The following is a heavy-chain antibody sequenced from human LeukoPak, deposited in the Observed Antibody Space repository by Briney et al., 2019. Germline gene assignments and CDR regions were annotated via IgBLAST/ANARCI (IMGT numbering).Heavy chain of an antibody. CDR3: VRDPGGGAYDL. Sequence: QAGGSLRLSCAASGFVFSNNWMNWVRQTPGKGVEWVGIINQDGSNKACADSVTGRFTITRDNARNLMYLRKNSLRVEDTAVYYCVRDPGGGAYDLWGPGNVVTVSS. V-gene: IGHV3-7*01. CDR2: INQDGSNK. D-gene: IGHD2-21*01. J-gene: IGHJ3*01. CDR1: GFVFSNNW.